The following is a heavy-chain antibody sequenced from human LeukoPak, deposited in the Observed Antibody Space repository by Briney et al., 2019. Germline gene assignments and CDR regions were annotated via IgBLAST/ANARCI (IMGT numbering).Heavy chain of an antibody. D-gene: IGHD5-18*01. V-gene: IGHV1-46*03. CDR3: ARDGYSYGYAHFFDY. J-gene: IGHJ4*02. CDR2: INPSGGST. CDR1: GYTFTSYY. Sequence: ASVKVSCKASGYTFTSYYMHWVRQAPGRGLEWMGIINPSGGSTSYAQKFQGRVTMTRDTSTSTVYMELSSLRSEDTAVYYCARDGYSYGYAHFFDYWGQGTLVTVSS.